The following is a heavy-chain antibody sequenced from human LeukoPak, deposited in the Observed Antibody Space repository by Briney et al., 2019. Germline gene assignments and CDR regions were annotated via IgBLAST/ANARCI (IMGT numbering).Heavy chain of an antibody. V-gene: IGHV3-48*03. CDR1: GFTFSSYE. J-gene: IGHJ4*02. D-gene: IGHD2-15*01. Sequence: GGSLRLSCAASGFTFSSYEMNWVRQAPGKGLEWVSYISSSGSTIYYADSVKGRFTISRDNAKNSLYLQMNSLRAEDTAAYYCARGLAVVVPSGDFDYWGQGTLVTVSS. CDR2: ISSSGSTI. CDR3: ARGLAVVVPSGDFDY.